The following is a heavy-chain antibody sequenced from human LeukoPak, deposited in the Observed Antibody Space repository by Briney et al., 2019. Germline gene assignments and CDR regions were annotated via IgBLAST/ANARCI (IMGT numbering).Heavy chain of an antibody. CDR2: VSGSGDNT. J-gene: IGHJ4*02. CDR3: ARSLGTVTTALLGY. D-gene: IGHD4-17*01. CDR1: GXTFSDCA. Sequence: PGGSLRLSCAASGXTFSDCAMTWVRQAPGKGLEWVSSVSGSGDNTYYADSVKGRFTISRDDSKNTLFLQMNSLRAEDTAVYYCARSLGTVTTALLGYWGQGTLVTVSS. V-gene: IGHV3-23*01.